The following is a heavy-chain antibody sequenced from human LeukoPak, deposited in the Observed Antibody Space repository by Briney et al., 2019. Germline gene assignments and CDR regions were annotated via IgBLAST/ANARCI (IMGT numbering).Heavy chain of an antibody. Sequence: PGGSLRLSCAASGFTFDDFAMHWVRQAPGKGLERVANIKQDGSEKYYVDSVKGRFTISRDNAKNSLYLQMNSLRVEDTAVYYCALARSLDYWGEGILVTVSS. V-gene: IGHV3-7*03. CDR1: GFTFDDFA. J-gene: IGHJ4*02. CDR3: ALARSLDY. CDR2: IKQDGSEK.